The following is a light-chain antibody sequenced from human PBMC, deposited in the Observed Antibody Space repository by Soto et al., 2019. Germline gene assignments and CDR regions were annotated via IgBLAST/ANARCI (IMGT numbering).Light chain of an antibody. V-gene: IGLV1-47*02. J-gene: IGLJ2*01. CDR1: SSNIGSNS. CDR3: AAWDDSLSGVV. CDR2: SSN. Sequence: QSVLTQPPSASGTPGQRVTISCSGSSSNIGSNSVCWFQQLPGTAPKLLIYSSNQRPSGVPDRFSSSKSGTSASLAVSGLRSEDEADYYCAAWDDSLSGVVFGGGTKVTVL.